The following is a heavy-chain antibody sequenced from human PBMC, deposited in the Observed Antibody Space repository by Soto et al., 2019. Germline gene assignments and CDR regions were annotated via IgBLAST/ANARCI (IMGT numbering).Heavy chain of an antibody. CDR1: GFTFSSYG. J-gene: IGHJ6*02. V-gene: IGHV3-30*18. Sequence: QPGGSLRLSCAASGFTFSSYGMHWVRQAPGKGLEWVAVISYDGSNKYYADSVKGRFTISRDNSKNTLYLQMNSLRAEDTAVYYCAKDQSGYYYYGMDVWGQGTTVTVSS. CDR2: ISYDGSNK. CDR3: AKDQSGYYYYGMDV.